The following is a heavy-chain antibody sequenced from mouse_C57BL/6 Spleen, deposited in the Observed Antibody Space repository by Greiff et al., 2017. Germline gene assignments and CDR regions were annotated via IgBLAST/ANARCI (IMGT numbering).Heavy chain of an antibody. J-gene: IGHJ2*01. CDR3: ARDGSSYLYFDY. CDR2: IYPGDGDT. D-gene: IGHD1-1*01. V-gene: IGHV1-80*01. Sequence: VKLQQSGAELVKPGASVKISCKASGYAFSSYWMNWVKQRPGTGLEWIGQIYPGDGDTNYNGKFKGKATLTADKSSSTAYMQLSSLPSEDSAVYFCARDGSSYLYFDYWGQGTTLTVSS. CDR1: GYAFSSYW.